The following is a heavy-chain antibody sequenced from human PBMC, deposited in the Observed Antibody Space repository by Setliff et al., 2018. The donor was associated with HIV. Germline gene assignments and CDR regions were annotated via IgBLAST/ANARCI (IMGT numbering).Heavy chain of an antibody. J-gene: IGHJ4*02. V-gene: IGHV3-23*01. Sequence: GGSLSLSCGASGFTFSSFAMNWVRHAPGKGLEWVSAVSGSGTATEYADSVKGRFTISRDNSKNALYLEMNNLRAEDTAIYYCAKGLDYVDSSGYSYFRLWGQGTQVTVSS. CDR3: AKGLDYVDSSGYSYFRL. CDR2: VSGSGTAT. D-gene: IGHD3-22*01. CDR1: GFTFSSFA.